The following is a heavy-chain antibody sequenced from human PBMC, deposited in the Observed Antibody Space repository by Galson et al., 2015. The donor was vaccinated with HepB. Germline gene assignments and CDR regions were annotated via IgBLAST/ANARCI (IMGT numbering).Heavy chain of an antibody. CDR2: ISRSSTYI. Sequence: LRLSCAASGFIFSDYSMYWVRQAPGKGLEWVSSISRSSTYIYYTDSVKGRFTISRDNAKNSLSLQMNSLRAEDAAVYYCARAKIHVDQNYFDYWGQGALVTVSS. CDR3: ARAKIHVDQNYFDY. V-gene: IGHV3-21*01. D-gene: IGHD2-2*01. CDR1: GFIFSDYS. J-gene: IGHJ4*02.